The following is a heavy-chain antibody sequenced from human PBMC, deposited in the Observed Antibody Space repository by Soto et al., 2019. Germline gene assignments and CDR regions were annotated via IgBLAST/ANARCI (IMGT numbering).Heavy chain of an antibody. V-gene: IGHV3-23*01. J-gene: IGHJ6*02. CDR3: AKAKAAAGTFSYYYGMDV. CDR2: ISGSGGST. Sequence: EVQLLESGGGLVQPGGSLRLSCAASGFTFSSYAMSWVRQAPGKGLEWVPAISGSGGSTYYADSVKGRFTISRDNSKNTLYLQMNSLRAEDTAVYYCAKAKAAAGTFSYYYGMDVWGQGTTVTVSS. CDR1: GFTFSSYA. D-gene: IGHD6-13*01.